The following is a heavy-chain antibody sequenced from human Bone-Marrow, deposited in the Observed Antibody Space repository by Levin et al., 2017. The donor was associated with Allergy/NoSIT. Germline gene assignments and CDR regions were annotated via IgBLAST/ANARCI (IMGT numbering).Heavy chain of an antibody. CDR1: GFTFSDYT. D-gene: IGHD3-10*01. CDR2: ITGTAGST. CDR3: VKGPSYYASTPLD. J-gene: IGHJ1*01. V-gene: IGHV3-23*01. Sequence: GGSLRLSCTVSGFTFSDYTMNWVRQAPGKGLEWVSGITGTAGSTYYAESVEGRFTVSRDNSKITLYLQMNSLRAEDTAVYYCVKGPSYYASTPLDWGQGTLVTVSS.